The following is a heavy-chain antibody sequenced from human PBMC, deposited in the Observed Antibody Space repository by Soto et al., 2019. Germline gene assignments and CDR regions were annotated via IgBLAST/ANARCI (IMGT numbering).Heavy chain of an antibody. V-gene: IGHV1-69*04. CDR3: ARDCYRGGDCYTHAAYFLH. CDR2: IIPILGIA. Sequence: SVKVSCKASGGTFSSYTISWVRQAPGQGLEWMGRIIPILGIANYAQKFQGRVTITADKSTSTAYMELSGLRSEDTAVYYCARDCYRGGDCYTHAAYFLHWGQGTLVTVSS. CDR1: GGTFSSYT. D-gene: IGHD2-21*01. J-gene: IGHJ1*01.